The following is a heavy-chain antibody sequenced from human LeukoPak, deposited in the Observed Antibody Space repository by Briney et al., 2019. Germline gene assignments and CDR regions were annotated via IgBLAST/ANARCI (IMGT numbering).Heavy chain of an antibody. CDR3: ARDRGWGIAVAGYFDY. CDR2: IWYDGSNK. CDR1: GFTFSSYG. J-gene: IGHJ4*02. V-gene: IGHV3-33*01. Sequence: PGGSLRLSCAASGFTFSSYGVHWVRQAPGKGLEWVAVIWYDGSNKYYADSVKGRFTISRDNSKNTLYLQMNSLRAEDTVVYYCARDRGWGIAVAGYFDYWGQGTLVTVSS. D-gene: IGHD6-19*01.